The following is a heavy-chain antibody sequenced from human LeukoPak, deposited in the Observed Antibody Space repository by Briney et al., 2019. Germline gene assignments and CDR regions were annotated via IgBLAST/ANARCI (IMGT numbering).Heavy chain of an antibody. J-gene: IGHJ4*02. CDR2: MNHSGST. CDR3: ARGEDYGAHN. V-gene: IGHV4-34*01. D-gene: IGHD4-17*01. CDR1: GGSFSGYY. Sequence: SETLSLTCAVYGGSFSGYYWSWIRQPPGKGLEWIGEMNHSGSTNYNPSLKSRVTISVDTSKNQFSLKLSSVTAADTAVYYCARGEDYGAHNWGQGTLVTVSS.